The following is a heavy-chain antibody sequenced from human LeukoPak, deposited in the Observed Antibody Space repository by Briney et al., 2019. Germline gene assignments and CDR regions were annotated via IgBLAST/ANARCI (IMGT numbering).Heavy chain of an antibody. CDR2: ISGSGGNT. CDR3: AKDQMSYYGSGSYYNRNWFDP. V-gene: IGHV3-23*01. Sequence: GGSLRLSCAPSGFSVSVYWMRWVRQAPGKGLEWVSAISGSGGNTYYADSVKGRFTIFRDNSKNTLYLQMNSLRAEGTAVYYCAKDQMSYYGSGSYYNRNWFDPWGQGTLVTVSS. D-gene: IGHD3-10*01. CDR1: GFSVSVYW. J-gene: IGHJ5*02.